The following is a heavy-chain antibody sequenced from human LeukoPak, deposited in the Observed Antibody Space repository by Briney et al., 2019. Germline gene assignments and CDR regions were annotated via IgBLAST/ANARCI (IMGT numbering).Heavy chain of an antibody. V-gene: IGHV4-39*01. CDR3: AGGVYYYDSRGAFDI. CDR2: IYYSGST. D-gene: IGHD3-22*01. CDR1: GGSISSSSYY. Sequence: SETLSLTCTVSGGSISSSSYYWGWIRQPPGKGLEWIGSIYYSGSTYYNPSLKSRVTISVDTSKNQFSLKLSPVTAADTAVYYCAGGVYYYDSRGAFDIWGQGTMVTVSS. J-gene: IGHJ3*02.